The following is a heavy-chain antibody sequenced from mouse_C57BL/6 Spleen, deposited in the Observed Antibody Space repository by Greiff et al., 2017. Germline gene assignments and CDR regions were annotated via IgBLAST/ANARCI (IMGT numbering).Heavy chain of an antibody. CDR3: ARRDYDGANAMDY. J-gene: IGHJ4*01. CDR2: ISNGGGST. D-gene: IGHD2-4*01. V-gene: IGHV5-12*01. Sequence: EVKLVESGGGLVQPGGSLKLSCAASGFTFSDYYMYWVRQTPEKRLEWVAYISNGGGSTYYPDTVKGRFTISRDNAKNTLYLQMSRLKSEDTAMYYCARRDYDGANAMDYWGQGTSVTVSS. CDR1: GFTFSDYY.